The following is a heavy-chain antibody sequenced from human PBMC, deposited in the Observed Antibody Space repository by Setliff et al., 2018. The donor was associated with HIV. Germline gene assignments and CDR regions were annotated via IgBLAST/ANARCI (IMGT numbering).Heavy chain of an antibody. Sequence: SETLSLTCGGSGDSITNSIFYWGWFRQPPGKGLDWIGSIFYSGSTYYNPSLKGRVIISLDTSKNQVSLRLKSVTAADTAIYFCVTGPARGLRYFQFWGQGTLVTVSS. CDR1: GDSITNSIFY. J-gene: IGHJ1*01. V-gene: IGHV4-39*07. CDR3: VTGPARGLRYFQF. CDR2: IFYSGST. D-gene: IGHD4-17*01.